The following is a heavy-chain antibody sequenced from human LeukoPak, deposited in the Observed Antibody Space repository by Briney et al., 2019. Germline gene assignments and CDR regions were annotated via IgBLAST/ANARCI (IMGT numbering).Heavy chain of an antibody. CDR1: GYTFTGYY. CDR2: INPNSGGT. CDR3: ATYSSGWEDDQNFDY. V-gene: IGHV1-2*02. Sequence: GASVKVSCKASGYTFTGYYMHWVRQAPGQGLEWMGWINPNSGGTNYAQKFQGRVTMTRDTSISTAYMELSRLRSDNTAVYYCATYSSGWEDDQNFDYWGQGTLVTVSS. D-gene: IGHD6-19*01. J-gene: IGHJ4*02.